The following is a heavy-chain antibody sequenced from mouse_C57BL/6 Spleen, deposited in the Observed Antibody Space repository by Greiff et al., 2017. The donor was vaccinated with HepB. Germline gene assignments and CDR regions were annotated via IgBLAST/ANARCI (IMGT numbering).Heavy chain of an antibody. CDR2: IYPGDGDT. D-gene: IGHD2-1*01. Sequence: QVQLKESGAELVKPGASVKISCKASGYAFSSYWMNWVKQRPGKGLEWIGQIYPGDGDTNYNGKFKGKATLTADKSSSTAYMQLSSLTSEDSAVYFCFYYGNYVGYFDVWGTGTTVTVSS. V-gene: IGHV1-80*01. J-gene: IGHJ1*03. CDR3: FYYGNYVGYFDV. CDR1: GYAFSSYW.